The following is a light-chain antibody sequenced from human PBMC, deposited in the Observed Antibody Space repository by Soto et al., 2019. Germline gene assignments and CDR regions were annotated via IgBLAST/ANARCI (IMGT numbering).Light chain of an antibody. V-gene: IGKV1-39*01. J-gene: IGKJ1*01. CDR3: QQSYSSPPT. CDR2: AAS. CDR1: QSISNH. Sequence: DIQMTQSPSSLSASVEDRVIITCRASQSISNHLNWYQQKPGKAPKLLIFAASSLQSGVPSRFSCSRSGPDFTLTISSLPPEDFATYYCQQSYSSPPTFGQGTKVEIK.